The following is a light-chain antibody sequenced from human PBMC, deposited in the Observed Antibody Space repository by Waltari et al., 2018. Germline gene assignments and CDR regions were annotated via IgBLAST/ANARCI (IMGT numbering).Light chain of an antibody. Sequence: DIVITQSPDSPVVCLGERATINCKSSQSVLYNSNNKNYLAWDQQKPGQPPKVLIYWASTRESGVPDRFSGSGSGTDFTLTISGLQAEDVAVYYCQQYSSTPLTFGGGTKVEIK. CDR3: QQYSSTPLT. CDR2: WAS. CDR1: QSVLYNSNNKNY. J-gene: IGKJ4*01. V-gene: IGKV4-1*01.